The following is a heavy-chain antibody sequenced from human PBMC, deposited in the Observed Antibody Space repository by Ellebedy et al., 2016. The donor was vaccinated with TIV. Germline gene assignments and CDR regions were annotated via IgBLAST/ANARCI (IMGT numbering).Heavy chain of an antibody. CDR2: IGSSSSTM. CDR1: GFSFSSYG. Sequence: GESLKISCAASGFSFSSYGMNWVRQAPGKGLEWVSYIGSSSSTMYYADSVKGRFTISRDDAKNSLYLQMNSLRAEDTAVYYCARVSTSWYTDYWGQGTLVTVSS. V-gene: IGHV3-48*01. D-gene: IGHD2-2*02. CDR3: ARVSTSWYTDY. J-gene: IGHJ4*02.